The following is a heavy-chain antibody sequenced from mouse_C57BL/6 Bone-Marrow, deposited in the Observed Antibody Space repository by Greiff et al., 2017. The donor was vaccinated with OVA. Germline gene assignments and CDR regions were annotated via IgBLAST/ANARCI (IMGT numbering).Heavy chain of an antibody. CDR1: GYTFTSYW. Sequence: VQLQQPGAELVKPGASVKLSCKASGYTFTSYWMHWVKQRPGRGLEWIGRIDPNSGGTTYNEKFKSKATLTVDTPSSTAYMQLRSLTSVDSAVYYCARGGWLLSPSWYFDYWGQGTTLTVSS. V-gene: IGHV1-72*01. CDR3: ARGGWLLSPSWYFDY. J-gene: IGHJ2*01. CDR2: IDPNSGGT. D-gene: IGHD2-3*01.